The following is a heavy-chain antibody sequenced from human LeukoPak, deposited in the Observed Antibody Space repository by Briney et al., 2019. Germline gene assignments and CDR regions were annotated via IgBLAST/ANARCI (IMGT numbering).Heavy chain of an antibody. CDR1: GFTLSSYE. V-gene: IGHV3-48*03. J-gene: IGHJ4*02. Sequence: GGSLRLSCAASGFTLSSYEMNWVRQAPGKGLEWVSYISSGSTIYDADSVKGRSTISRDNAKNSLYLQMNSLRAEDTAVYYCARESIAVAGAPFDYWGQGTLVTVSS. D-gene: IGHD6-19*01. CDR2: ISSGSTI. CDR3: ARESIAVAGAPFDY.